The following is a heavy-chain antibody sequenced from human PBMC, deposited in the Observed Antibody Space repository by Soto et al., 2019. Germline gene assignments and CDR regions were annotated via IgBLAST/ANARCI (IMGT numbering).Heavy chain of an antibody. CDR3: AKGNSWSPALVLDI. V-gene: IGHV3-23*01. Sequence: WRSLRISCAASGFTFSNHPINLIRQAPGKGLEWVSAISGSGGSTYYADSVKGRFTISRDSSKNTLYLQMNSLRAEDTAVYYCAKGNSWSPALVLDIWGQGTMVTVSS. CDR2: ISGSGGST. D-gene: IGHD1-7*01. CDR1: GFTFSNHP. J-gene: IGHJ3*02.